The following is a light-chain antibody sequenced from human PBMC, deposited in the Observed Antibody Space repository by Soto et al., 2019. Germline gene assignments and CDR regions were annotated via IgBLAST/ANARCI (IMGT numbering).Light chain of an antibody. CDR1: QSVSSSY. J-gene: IGKJ2*01. V-gene: IGKV3-20*01. CDR3: QQYGSSPPYT. Sequence: EIVLTQSPGTLSLSPGERATLSCRASQSVSSSYLAWYQQKPGQAPRLLIYGASSRATGIPDRFSGSGSGTDFTLTISRLEPEDFAVCYCQQYGSSPPYTFGQGTKVDIK. CDR2: GAS.